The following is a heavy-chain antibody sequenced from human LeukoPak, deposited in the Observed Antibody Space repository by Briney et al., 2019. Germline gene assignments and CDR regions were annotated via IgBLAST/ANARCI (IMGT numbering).Heavy chain of an antibody. CDR2: INPSGGGT. J-gene: IGHJ4*02. D-gene: IGHD2-15*01. Sequence: ASVKVSCKASGYTFTSYYMHWVRQAPGQGLEWMGIINPSGGGTSYAQKFQGRVTMTRDTSTSTVYMELSSLRSEDTAVYYCARHSSGGRYLDYWGQGTLVTVSS. CDR1: GYTFTSYY. V-gene: IGHV1-46*01. CDR3: ARHSSGGRYLDY.